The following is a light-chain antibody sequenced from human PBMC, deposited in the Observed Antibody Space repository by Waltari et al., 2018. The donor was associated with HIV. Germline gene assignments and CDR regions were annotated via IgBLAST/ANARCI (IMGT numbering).Light chain of an antibody. J-gene: IGLJ2*01. CDR2: RKN. CDR1: GTSIGSNN. CDR3: AAWDDSLNGPV. V-gene: IGLV1-44*01. Sequence: QSVLTPSPSASGTPGQRVTISRSGSGTSIGSNNVHWYQQVPGTAPKLLIYRKNRRASGVPDRFSCSNSGASASLAISGLQSEDEADYYCAAWDDSLNGPVFGGGTRLTVL.